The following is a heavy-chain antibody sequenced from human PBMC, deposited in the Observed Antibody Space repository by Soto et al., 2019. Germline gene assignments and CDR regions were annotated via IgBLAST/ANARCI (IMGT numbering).Heavy chain of an antibody. CDR3: ARGGDVTYYHGMDV. D-gene: IGHD5-12*01. V-gene: IGHV1-18*01. Sequence: GGEVKKPGASVKLSCTASGYTFTSYGISWVRQAPGQGLEWMGWISAYNGKTNYAQNVQGRVTMTTDTSTRTAYMDLRSLRSDDTAVDYCARGGDVTYYHGMDVWGQGTTVSFSS. J-gene: IGHJ6*02. CDR1: GYTFTSYG. CDR2: ISAYNGKT.